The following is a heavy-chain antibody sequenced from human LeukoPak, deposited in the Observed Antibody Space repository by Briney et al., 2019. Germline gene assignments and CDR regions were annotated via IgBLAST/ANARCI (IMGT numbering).Heavy chain of an antibody. J-gene: IGHJ3*02. CDR2: IYYSGST. CDR3: ARESFGYGVSGNGFDI. CDR1: GGSISSGDYY. Sequence: SETLSLTCTVSGGSISSGDYYWSWIRQPPGKGLEWIGYIYYSGSTYYNPSLKSRVTISVDTSKNQFSLKLSSVTAADTAVYYCARESFGYGVSGNGFDIWGQGTMVTVSS. V-gene: IGHV4-30-4*08. D-gene: IGHD4-17*01.